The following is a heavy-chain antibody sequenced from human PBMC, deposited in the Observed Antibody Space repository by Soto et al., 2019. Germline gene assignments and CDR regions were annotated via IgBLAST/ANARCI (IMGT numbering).Heavy chain of an antibody. V-gene: IGHV1-18*01. CDR3: ARGGSITIFGVVEPADY. D-gene: IGHD3-3*01. CDR2: ISAYNGNT. J-gene: IGHJ4*02. CDR1: GYTFTSYG. Sequence: QVQLVQSGAEVKKPGASVKVSCKASGYTFTSYGISWVRQAPGQGLEWMGWISAYNGNTNYAQKLQGRVTMTTDTSTSTPYMELSSLRSDDTAVYYCARGGSITIFGVVEPADYWGQGTLVTVSS.